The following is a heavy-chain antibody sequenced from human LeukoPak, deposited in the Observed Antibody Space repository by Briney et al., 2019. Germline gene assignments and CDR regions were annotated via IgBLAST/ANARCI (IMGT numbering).Heavy chain of an antibody. J-gene: IGHJ4*02. CDR2: ISGSGGST. CDR1: GFTFSSYA. CDR3: AILYSSSWYVGY. D-gene: IGHD6-13*01. Sequence: GSLRLSCAASGFTFSSYAMSWVRQAPGKGLEWVSGISGSGGSTYYADSVKGRFTITRDNSKNTLYLQMNSLRADDTAVYYCAILYSSSWYVGYWGQGTLVTVSS. V-gene: IGHV3-23*01.